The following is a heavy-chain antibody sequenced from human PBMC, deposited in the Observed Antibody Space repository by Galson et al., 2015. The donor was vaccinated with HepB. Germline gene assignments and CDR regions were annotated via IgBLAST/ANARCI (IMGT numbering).Heavy chain of an antibody. J-gene: IGHJ3*02. Sequence: SLRLSCAASGFTFSSYGMHWVRQAPGKGLEWVALIWYDGSHKFYGDSVKGRFTISRDNSKNTLYLEMDSLRAEDTAVYYCARDPRYLSRDFDDLDIWGQGTGVTVSS. V-gene: IGHV3-33*01. CDR2: IWYDGSHK. CDR3: ARDPRYLSRDFDDLDI. CDR1: GFTFSSYG. D-gene: IGHD1-14*01.